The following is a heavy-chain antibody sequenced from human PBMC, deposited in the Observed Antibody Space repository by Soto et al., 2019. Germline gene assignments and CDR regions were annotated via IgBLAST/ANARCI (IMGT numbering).Heavy chain of an antibody. J-gene: IGHJ4*02. CDR2: IYYSGST. D-gene: IGHD3-9*01. Sequence: PSETLSLTCTVSGGSISSGGYYWSWIRQHPGKGLEWIGYIYYSGSTYYNPSLKSRVTISVDTSKNQFSLKLSSVTAADTAVYYCARGGRYYDILTGYQFHYFDYWGQGTLVTVSS. V-gene: IGHV4-31*03. CDR1: GGSISSGGYY. CDR3: ARGGRYYDILTGYQFHYFDY.